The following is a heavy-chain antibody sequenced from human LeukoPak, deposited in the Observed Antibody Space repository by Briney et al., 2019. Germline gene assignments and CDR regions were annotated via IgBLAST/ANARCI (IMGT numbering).Heavy chain of an antibody. CDR3: AREGYCSGGSCSRHAFDI. CDR2: INPNSGGT. D-gene: IGHD2-15*01. J-gene: IGHJ3*02. CDR1: GYTFTGYY. V-gene: IGHV1-2*06. Sequence: ASVKVSCKASGYTFTGYYMHWVRQAPGQGLEWMGRINPNSGGTNYAQKFQGRVTMTRDTSISTAYMELSRLRSDDTAVYYCAREGYCSGGSCSRHAFDIWGQGTMVTVSS.